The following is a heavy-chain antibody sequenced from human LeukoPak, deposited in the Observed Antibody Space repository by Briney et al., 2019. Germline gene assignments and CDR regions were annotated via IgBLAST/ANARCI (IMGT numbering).Heavy chain of an antibody. J-gene: IGHJ3*02. Sequence: SVKVSCKASGGTFSSYAISWVRQAPGQGLEWMGGIIPIFGTANYAQKFQGRVTITADESTSTAYMELSSLRSEDTAVYCCARAREYYYDSSGPDGAFDIWGQGTMVTVSS. CDR1: GGTFSSYA. D-gene: IGHD3-22*01. CDR3: ARAREYYYDSSGPDGAFDI. CDR2: IIPIFGTA. V-gene: IGHV1-69*01.